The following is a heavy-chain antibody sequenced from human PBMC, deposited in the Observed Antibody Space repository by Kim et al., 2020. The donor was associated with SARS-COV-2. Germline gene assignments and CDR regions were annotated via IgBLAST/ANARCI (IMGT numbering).Heavy chain of an antibody. Sequence: SETLSLTCTVSGYSISSGYYWGWIRQPPGKGLEWIGSIYHSGSTYYNPSLKSRVTISVDTSKNQFSLKLSSVTAADTAVYYCAGNGYGSGRTPAEYFQHWGQGTLVTVSS. CDR2: IYHSGST. CDR3: AGNGYGSGRTPAEYFQH. D-gene: IGHD3-10*01. V-gene: IGHV4-38-2*02. J-gene: IGHJ1*01. CDR1: GYSISSGYY.